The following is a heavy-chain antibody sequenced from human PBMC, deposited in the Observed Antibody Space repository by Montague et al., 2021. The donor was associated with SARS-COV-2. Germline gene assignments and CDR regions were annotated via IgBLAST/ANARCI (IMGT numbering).Heavy chain of an antibody. J-gene: IGHJ3*02. D-gene: IGHD1-14*01. V-gene: IGHV4-59*02. Sequence: SETLSLTCTVSGASVGSSDWGWIRQSPGKGLVWIGYFYSVGSTDYNPSPKSRATISRDTSKNQFSLKVRSVTAADTAVYYCARETMTGDALAIWGQGTMVTVSS. CDR1: GASVGSSD. CDR2: FYSVGST. CDR3: ARETMTGDALAI.